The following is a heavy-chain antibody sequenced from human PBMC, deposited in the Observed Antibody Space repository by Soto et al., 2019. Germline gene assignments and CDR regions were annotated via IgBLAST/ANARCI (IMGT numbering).Heavy chain of an antibody. J-gene: IGHJ5*02. CDR3: AREIASKGLSWFDP. Sequence: SETLSLTCTVSGGSISSYYWSWIRQPPGKGLEWIGYIYYSGSTNYNPSLKSRVTISVDTSKNQFSLKLSSVTAADTAVYYCAREIASKGLSWFDPWGQGTLVTVSS. D-gene: IGHD2-21*01. V-gene: IGHV4-59*01. CDR2: IYYSGST. CDR1: GGSISSYY.